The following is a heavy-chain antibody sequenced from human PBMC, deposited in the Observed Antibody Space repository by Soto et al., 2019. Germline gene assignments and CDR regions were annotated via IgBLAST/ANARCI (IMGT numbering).Heavy chain of an antibody. Sequence: CSVAYGKIGNIGGCRSMIRQPPGKGLEWIGSIYYSGSTYYNPSLKSRVIISVDTSKNKVSLKLSSVIAADTAVYYCARDRTRQTIFEHRGKGNMVTVSS. CDR1: YGKIGNIGGC. CDR2: IYYSGST. CDR3: ARDRTRQTIFEH. V-gene: IGHV4-39*02. J-gene: IGHJ4*02.